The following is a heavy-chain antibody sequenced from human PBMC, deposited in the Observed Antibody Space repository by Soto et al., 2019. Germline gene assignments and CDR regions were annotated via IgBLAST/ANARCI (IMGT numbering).Heavy chain of an antibody. Sequence: QVQLVQSGVEVKKPGSSVKVSCKAAGGSFSIYTVFWVRQAPGQGLEWMGRIVPMFDIANYAQNFQGRVTFNADKFADTVYMEMLNLRSDDTAVYYCTLGSLSAEVFDIWGQGTLVTVSS. V-gene: IGHV1-69*02. D-gene: IGHD6-6*01. CDR3: TLGSLSAEVFDI. CDR1: GGSFSIYT. J-gene: IGHJ3*02. CDR2: IVPMFDIA.